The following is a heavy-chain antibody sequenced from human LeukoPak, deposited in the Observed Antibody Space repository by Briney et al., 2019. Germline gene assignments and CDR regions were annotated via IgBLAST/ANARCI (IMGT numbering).Heavy chain of an antibody. Sequence: GGSLRPSCAVSGFTFSTYEMNWVRQAPGKGLEWVSYISSTGETIYYADSVKGRFAISRDNAKKSLYLQMNSLRAEDTAVYYCARGYYPSYGHWGQGTLVTVSS. J-gene: IGHJ4*02. CDR2: ISSTGETI. D-gene: IGHD3-16*01. CDR1: GFTFSTYE. V-gene: IGHV3-48*03. CDR3: ARGYYPSYGH.